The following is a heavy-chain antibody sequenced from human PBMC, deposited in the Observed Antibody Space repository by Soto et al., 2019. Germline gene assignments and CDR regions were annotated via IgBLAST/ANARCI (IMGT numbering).Heavy chain of an antibody. CDR1: GYTFTSYD. J-gene: IGHJ5*02. CDR2: VNPNSGNT. D-gene: IGHD6-6*01. Sequence: ASVKVSCKASGYTFTSYDINWARQATGQGLQWVGWVNPNSGNTGYAQKFQGRVTMTKNTSISTAYMELSSLTSEDTAVYYCAREGYSSSSGPRGNWFDPWGQGTLVTVSS. V-gene: IGHV1-8*01. CDR3: AREGYSSSSGPRGNWFDP.